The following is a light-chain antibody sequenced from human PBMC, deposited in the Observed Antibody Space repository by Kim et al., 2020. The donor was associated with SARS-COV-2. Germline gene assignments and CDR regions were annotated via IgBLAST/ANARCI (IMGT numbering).Light chain of an antibody. CDR3: GAWDTTLSAGV. CDR2: DND. Sequence: GQKVSISCSGSNSNIKNNYVSWYQQLPGTAPKLLIYDNDKRPSGIPDRFSASKSGTSATLAITGVQTGDEADYYCGAWDTTLSAGVFGGGTKLTIL. J-gene: IGLJ3*02. V-gene: IGLV1-51*01. CDR1: NSNIKNNY.